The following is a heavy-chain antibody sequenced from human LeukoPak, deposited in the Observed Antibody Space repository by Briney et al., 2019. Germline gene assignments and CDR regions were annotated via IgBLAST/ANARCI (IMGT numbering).Heavy chain of an antibody. CDR2: ISGSGGST. CDR1: GFTFSSYA. D-gene: IGHD3-3*01. Sequence: GGSLRXSCAASGFTFSSYAMSWVSQAPGKGLEWVSAISGSGGSTDYADSVKRRFTISRDNSKNTLYLQMNSLRAEDTAVYYCAKDRVRGNYYDFWSGPDYYYYGMDVWGQGTTVTVSS. CDR3: AKDRVRGNYYDFWSGPDYYYYGMDV. V-gene: IGHV3-23*01. J-gene: IGHJ6*02.